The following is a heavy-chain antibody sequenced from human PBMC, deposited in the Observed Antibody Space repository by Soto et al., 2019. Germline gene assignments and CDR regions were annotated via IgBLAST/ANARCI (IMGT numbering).Heavy chain of an antibody. Sequence: SETLSLTCAVYGGSFSGYYWGWIRQPPGKGLEWIGEINHSGSTNYNPSLKSRVTISVDTSKNQFSLKLSSVTAADTAVYYCARGLLHPYYYGSGSYYNRLGYFDYWGQGTLVTVSS. CDR2: INHSGST. D-gene: IGHD3-10*01. CDR1: GGSFSGYY. V-gene: IGHV4-34*01. J-gene: IGHJ4*02. CDR3: ARGLLHPYYYGSGSYYNRLGYFDY.